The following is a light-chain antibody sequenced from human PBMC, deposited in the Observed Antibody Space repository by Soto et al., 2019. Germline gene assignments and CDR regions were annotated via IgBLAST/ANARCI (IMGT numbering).Light chain of an antibody. J-gene: IGKJ5*01. CDR2: GAS. Sequence: EIVLTQSPDTLSLSPGERATLSCRASQSVSSSYLAWYQQKPGQAPRLLIFGASSRATGIPDRFSGSGSGTDFTLTISRLESEDFAMYYCQQYGSSPITFGQGTRLAIK. V-gene: IGKV3-20*01. CDR1: QSVSSSY. CDR3: QQYGSSPIT.